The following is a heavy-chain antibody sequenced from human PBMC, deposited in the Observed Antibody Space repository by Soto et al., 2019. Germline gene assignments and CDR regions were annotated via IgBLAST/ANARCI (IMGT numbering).Heavy chain of an antibody. CDR2: MSGSGSST. D-gene: IGHD5-12*01. CDR3: AKASKGYTGYDLDY. CDR1: GFSFSGYA. Sequence: EVQLLESGGGVVQPGGSLRLSCAASGFSFSGYAMSWVLQAPGKGLEWVSAMSGSGSSTYYSDSVRGRFTISRDKSKNPLCLQMNSLRDEDTAVYFCAKASKGYTGYDLDYWGQGTLVTVSP. V-gene: IGHV3-23*01. J-gene: IGHJ4*02.